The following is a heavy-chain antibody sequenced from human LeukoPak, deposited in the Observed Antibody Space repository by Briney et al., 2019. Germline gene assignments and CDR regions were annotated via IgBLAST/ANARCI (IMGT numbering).Heavy chain of an antibody. CDR1: GGTISSSNHY. CDR3: ARGTALGMVANYFDY. J-gene: IGHJ4*02. V-gene: IGHV4-39*07. CDR2: IYYSGST. D-gene: IGHD1-26*01. Sequence: SETLSLTCYVSGGTISSSNHYWAWIRQPPGKGLEWIGSIYYSGSTYYNPSLKSRVTISVDTSKNQYSLNLNSVTAADTAVYYCARGTALGMVANYFDYWGQGTLVTVSS.